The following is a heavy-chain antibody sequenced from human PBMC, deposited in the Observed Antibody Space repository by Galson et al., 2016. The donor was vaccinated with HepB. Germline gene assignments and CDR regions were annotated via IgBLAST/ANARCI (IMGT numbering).Heavy chain of an antibody. CDR3: VRNGRGDS. J-gene: IGHJ4*02. Sequence: SLRLSCAAFGFSFSTFWMSWIRQVPGKGLEWVANIKQDGSEKYYVDSVKGRFTVSRDNVNNSLYLQMNSLRAEDTAVYYCVRNGRGDSWGQGTQVTVSS. D-gene: IGHD2-15*01. V-gene: IGHV3-7*03. CDR1: GFSFSTFW. CDR2: IKQDGSEK.